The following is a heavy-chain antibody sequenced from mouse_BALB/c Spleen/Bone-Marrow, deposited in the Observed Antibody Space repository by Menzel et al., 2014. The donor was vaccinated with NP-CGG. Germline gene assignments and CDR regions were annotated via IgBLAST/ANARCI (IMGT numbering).Heavy chain of an antibody. CDR1: GFASSGYD. Sequence: DVMLVESGGGLVKPGGSLKLSCAASGFASSGYDMSWVRQTPEKRLEWVAYISSGGSNTYYPDTVKGRFTISRGNAKNTLYLQMNSLKSEDTAMYYCARQRGYAYAMDYWGQGTSVTVSS. D-gene: IGHD2-2*01. V-gene: IGHV5-12-1*01. CDR2: ISSGGSNT. CDR3: ARQRGYAYAMDY. J-gene: IGHJ4*01.